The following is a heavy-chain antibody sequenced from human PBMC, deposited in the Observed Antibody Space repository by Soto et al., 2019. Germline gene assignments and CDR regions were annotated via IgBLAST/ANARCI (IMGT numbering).Heavy chain of an antibody. CDR2: ISSNGGST. CDR1: GFTFSSYA. J-gene: IGHJ3*02. CDR3: VKGPSVYQLPWEGSAFDI. D-gene: IGHD2-2*01. Sequence: PGGSLRLSCAASGFTFSSYAMHWVRQAPGKGLEYVSAISSNGGSTYYADSVKGRFTISRDNSKNTLYLQMSSLRAEDTAVYYCVKGPSVYQLPWEGSAFDIWGQGTMVTVSS. V-gene: IGHV3-64D*06.